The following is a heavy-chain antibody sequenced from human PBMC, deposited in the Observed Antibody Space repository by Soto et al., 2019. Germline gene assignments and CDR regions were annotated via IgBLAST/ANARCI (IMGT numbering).Heavy chain of an antibody. CDR1: GDSISSFY. CDR2: IFSSGST. Sequence: PSETLSLTCTVSGDSISSFYWTWIRQPPGKGLEWVGYIFSSGSTNYNPSLKSRVTISVYTSENQFSLKLTSVTAADTAIYYCARVGYCSSTPCWPIGYFEYWGQGTLVTVSS. V-gene: IGHV4-59*01. CDR3: ARVGYCSSTPCWPIGYFEY. J-gene: IGHJ4*02. D-gene: IGHD2-2*01.